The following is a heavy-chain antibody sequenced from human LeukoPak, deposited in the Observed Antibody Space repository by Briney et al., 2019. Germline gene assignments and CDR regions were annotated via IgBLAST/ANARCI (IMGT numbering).Heavy chain of an antibody. CDR1: GGSISSYC. V-gene: IGHV4-59*01. D-gene: IGHD6-19*01. CDR3: ARAVAVPINWFDP. CDR2: IYYSGST. Sequence: PSETLSLTCTVSGGSISSYCWSWIRQPPGKGLEWIGYIYYSGSTNYNPSLKSRVTISVDTSKNQFSLKLSSVTAADTAVYYCARAVAVPINWFDPWGQGTLVTVSS. J-gene: IGHJ5*02.